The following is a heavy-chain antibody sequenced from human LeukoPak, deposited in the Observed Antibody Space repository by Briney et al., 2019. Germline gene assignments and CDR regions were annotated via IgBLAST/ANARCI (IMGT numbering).Heavy chain of an antibody. Sequence: GASVKVSCKASGYTFISYGISRVRQAPGQGLEWMGWISALNGNTNYAQMVQGRVTMTTDTSTSTAYMELRSLRSDDTAVYYCASDGGYSSYDSSNYWPLDYWGQGTLVTVSS. CDR2: ISALNGNT. D-gene: IGHD3-22*01. J-gene: IGHJ4*02. V-gene: IGHV1-18*01. CDR1: GYTFISYG. CDR3: ASDGGYSSYDSSNYWPLDY.